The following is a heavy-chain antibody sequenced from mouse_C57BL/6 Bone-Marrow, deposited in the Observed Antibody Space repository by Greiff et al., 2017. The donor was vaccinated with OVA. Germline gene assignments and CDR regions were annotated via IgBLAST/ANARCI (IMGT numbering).Heavy chain of an antibody. CDR1: GFNIKDYY. CDR3: AGSVYYYGSSYYWYFDV. J-gene: IGHJ1*03. V-gene: IGHV14-2*01. Sequence: EVQLQEPGAELVKPGASVKLSCTASGFNIKDYYMHWVKQRTEQGLEWIGRIDPEDGETKYAPKFQGKATITPDTSSNTAYLQLSSLTSEDTAVYSCAGSVYYYGSSYYWYFDVWGTGTTVTVSS. D-gene: IGHD1-1*01. CDR2: IDPEDGET.